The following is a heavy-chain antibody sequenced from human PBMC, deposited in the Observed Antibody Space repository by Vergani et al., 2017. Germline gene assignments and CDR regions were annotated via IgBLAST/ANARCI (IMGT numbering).Heavy chain of an antibody. CDR2: IYYDGSKK. CDR3: VREGTYCGSTTCRDPSYIYYYHMDV. V-gene: IGHV3-33*01. Sequence: QVQLVESGGGVVQPGRSLRLSCTSSGFTFCTYAMHCVCQAPGKGLEWVAIIYYDGSKKYYADSVKGRFTISRDNSRNTLDLLMSSMRAEDTTIYYCVREGTYCGSTTCRDPSYIYYYHMDVWGEGAKVTDSS. CDR1: GFTFCTYA. D-gene: IGHD2-21*01. J-gene: IGHJ6*03.